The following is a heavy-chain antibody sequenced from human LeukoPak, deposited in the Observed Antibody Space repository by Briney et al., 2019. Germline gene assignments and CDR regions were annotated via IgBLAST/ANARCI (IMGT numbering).Heavy chain of an antibody. CDR2: ISGSGDNT. J-gene: IGHJ6*01. V-gene: IGHV3-23*01. CDR3: AKMKGHPLPKYYTDV. CDR1: GFTFSSYA. Sequence: GGSLRLSCAASGFTFSSYATSWVRRTPGKGLEWVSGISGSGDNTLYADSVKGRFTISRDNSKNTLYLEMNSLRAEDTAIYYCAKMKGHPLPKYYTDVWGQGTTVNVSS. D-gene: IGHD1-26*01.